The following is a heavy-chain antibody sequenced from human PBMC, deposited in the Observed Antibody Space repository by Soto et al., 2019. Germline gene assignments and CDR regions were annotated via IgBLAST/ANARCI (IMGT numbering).Heavy chain of an antibody. CDR1: GFTFSSYA. CDR2: ISSNGGST. Sequence: GGSLRLSCSASGFTFSSYAMHWVRQAPGKGLEYVSAISSNGGSTYYADSVKGRFTISRDNSKNTLYLQMSSLRAEDTAVYYCVKDDFTIDGDYVEAFIDYWGQGTLVTVSS. V-gene: IGHV3-64D*08. CDR3: VKDDFTIDGDYVEAFIDY. J-gene: IGHJ4*02. D-gene: IGHD4-17*01.